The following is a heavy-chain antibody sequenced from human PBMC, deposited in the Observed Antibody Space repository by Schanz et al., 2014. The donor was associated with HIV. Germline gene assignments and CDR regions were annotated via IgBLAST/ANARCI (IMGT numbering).Heavy chain of an antibody. CDR3: VKDSGTLVSGARWFDP. CDR1: GFRVNDFA. D-gene: IGHD6-19*01. J-gene: IGHJ5*02. CDR2: ISWNSGSR. Sequence: VQLVESGGGVVQPGRSLRLSCAASGFRVNDFAVHWVRQTPEKGLEWVSSISWNSGSRGYADSVKGRFTISRDNDNDSLYLQMNSLRVEDTALYYCVKDSGTLVSGARWFDPWGQGTQVTVSS. V-gene: IGHV3-9*01.